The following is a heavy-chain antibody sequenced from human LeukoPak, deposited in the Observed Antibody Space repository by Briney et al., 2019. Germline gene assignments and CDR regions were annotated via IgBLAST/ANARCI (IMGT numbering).Heavy chain of an antibody. Sequence: GGSLRLSCAASGFTFSSYSMNWVRQAPGKGREWVANIKQDGSEKYYVDSLKGRFTISRDNAKNSLYLQMNSLRAEDTAVYYCARDRESYGDYGSFWAFDIWGQGTMVTVSS. CDR1: GFTFSSYS. J-gene: IGHJ3*02. V-gene: IGHV3-7*01. CDR3: ARDRESYGDYGSFWAFDI. CDR2: IKQDGSEK. D-gene: IGHD4-17*01.